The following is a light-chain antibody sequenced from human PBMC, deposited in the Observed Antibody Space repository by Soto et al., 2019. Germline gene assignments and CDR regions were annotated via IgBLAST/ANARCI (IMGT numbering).Light chain of an antibody. J-gene: IGKJ1*01. CDR1: QSISGW. Sequence: DIQMTQSPSTLSASVGDSVIITCRASQSISGWMAWYQQKPGKAPNLLIYKTLKSGVPSRFSGSGSGTEFTLIISSLQPDDFATYYCQQYHTYSFGQGTTVEIK. CDR3: QQYHTYS. V-gene: IGKV1-5*03. CDR2: K.